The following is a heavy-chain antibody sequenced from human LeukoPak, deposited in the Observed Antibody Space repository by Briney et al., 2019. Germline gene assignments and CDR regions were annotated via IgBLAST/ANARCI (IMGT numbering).Heavy chain of an antibody. J-gene: IGHJ4*02. Sequence: GGSLRLSCAASGFTFSSYTMYWVRQAPGKGLEWVSSISTSSDYIYYADSVKGRFTISRDNAKNSLYLQMNSLRAEDTAVYYCARDLEYCSGGSCYRAIDYWGQGTLVTVSS. CDR2: ISTSSDYI. V-gene: IGHV3-21*04. CDR3: ARDLEYCSGGSCYRAIDY. D-gene: IGHD2-15*01. CDR1: GFTFSSYT.